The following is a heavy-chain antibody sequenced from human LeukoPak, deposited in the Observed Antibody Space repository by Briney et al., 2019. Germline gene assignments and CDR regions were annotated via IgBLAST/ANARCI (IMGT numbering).Heavy chain of an antibody. J-gene: IGHJ4*02. Sequence: PSETLSLTCTVSGGSISSSSYYWGWIRQPPGRGLEWIGSTYYSGNTYYNPSLKSRVTISVDTSKNQFSLKLGSVTAADTAVYYCARRRTATVDFDYWGQGTLVTVSS. V-gene: IGHV4-39*01. CDR2: TYYSGNT. D-gene: IGHD4-23*01. CDR1: GGSISSSSYY. CDR3: ARRRTATVDFDY.